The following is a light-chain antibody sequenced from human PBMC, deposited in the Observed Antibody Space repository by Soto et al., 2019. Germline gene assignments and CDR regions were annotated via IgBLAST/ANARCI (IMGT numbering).Light chain of an antibody. CDR2: EVS. CDR3: SSYTATNTLV. Sequence: QSALTQPASVSGSPGQSITISCSGSSGDVGNYDLVSWYQQIPGKAPQLMIYEVSNRPSGVSSRFSGSKSGNTASLTISGLQAEDEADYYCSSYTATNTLVFGGGTKLTVL. J-gene: IGLJ3*02. CDR1: SGDVGNYDL. V-gene: IGLV2-14*02.